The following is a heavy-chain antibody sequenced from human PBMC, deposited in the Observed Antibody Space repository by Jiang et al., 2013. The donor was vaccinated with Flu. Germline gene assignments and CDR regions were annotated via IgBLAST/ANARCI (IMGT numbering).Heavy chain of an antibody. D-gene: IGHD1-7*01. CDR2: IYWDNDN. J-gene: IGHJ4*02. Sequence: KPTQTLTLTCTFSGFSLTSRPVGVGWIRQPPGKALECLGLIYWDNDNRYNPFLKTRLTLTKDTSKNQVVLTMTNMDPADTATYFCAHRLLSPGNWDSGTFDYWGQGTLVTVSS. V-gene: IGHV2-5*02. CDR3: AHRLLSPGNWDSGTFDY. CDR1: GFSLTSRPVG.